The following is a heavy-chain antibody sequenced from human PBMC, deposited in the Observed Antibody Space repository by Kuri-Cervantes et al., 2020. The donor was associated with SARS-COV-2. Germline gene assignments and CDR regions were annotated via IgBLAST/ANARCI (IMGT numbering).Heavy chain of an antibody. J-gene: IGHJ6*03. CDR3: ARVDRAKSMVRGVRVFYYYYMDV. V-gene: IGHV4-59*01. D-gene: IGHD3-10*01. CDR2: IYYSGST. CDR1: GGSISSYY. Sequence: SETLSLTCTVSGGSISSYYWSWIRQPPGKGLEWIGYIYYSGSTNYNPSLKSRVTISVDTSKNQFSLKLSSVTAADTAVYYCARVDRAKSMVRGVRVFYYYYMDVWGKGTTVTVSS.